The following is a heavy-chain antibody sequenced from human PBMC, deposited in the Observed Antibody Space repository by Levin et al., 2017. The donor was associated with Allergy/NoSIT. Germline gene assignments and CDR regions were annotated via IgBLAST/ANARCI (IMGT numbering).Heavy chain of an antibody. Sequence: PSETLSLTCAVYGGSFSGYYWSWIRQPPGKGLEWIGEINHSGSTNYNPSLKSRVTISVDTSKNQFSLKLSSVTAADTAVYYCARARITMVRGVIIRNWFDPWGQGTLVTVSS. J-gene: IGHJ5*02. V-gene: IGHV4-34*01. CDR3: ARARITMVRGVIIRNWFDP. CDR2: INHSGST. CDR1: GGSFSGYY. D-gene: IGHD3-10*01.